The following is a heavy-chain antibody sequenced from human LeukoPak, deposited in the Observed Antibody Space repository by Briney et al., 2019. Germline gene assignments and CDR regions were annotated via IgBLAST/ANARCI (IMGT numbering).Heavy chain of an antibody. J-gene: IGHJ4*02. D-gene: IGHD4-17*01. CDR3: ARDLYGDYVGIDY. CDR2: ISYDGIDK. Sequence: GGSLRLSCAASGFIFRTYAIQWVRQAPGKGLEWVAVISYDGIDKYYADSVKGRFTIYRDNSKNTLYLQMNSLRAEDTGVYYCARDLYGDYVGIDYGGQRILVTVSS. CDR1: GFIFRTYA. V-gene: IGHV3-30*04.